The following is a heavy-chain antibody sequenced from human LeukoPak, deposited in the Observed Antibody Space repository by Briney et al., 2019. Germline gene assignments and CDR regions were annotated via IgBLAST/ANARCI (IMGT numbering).Heavy chain of an antibody. V-gene: IGHV3-30*02. CDR3: AKGSQWLVPYYYYYYMDV. CDR2: IRYDGSNK. D-gene: IGHD6-19*01. Sequence: GGSLRLSCAASGFTFSSYGMHWVRQAPGKGLEWVAFIRYDGSNKYVDSVKGRFTISRDNSKNTLYLQMNSLRAEDTAVYYCAKGSQWLVPYYYYYYMDVWGKGTTVTISS. CDR1: GFTFSSYG. J-gene: IGHJ6*03.